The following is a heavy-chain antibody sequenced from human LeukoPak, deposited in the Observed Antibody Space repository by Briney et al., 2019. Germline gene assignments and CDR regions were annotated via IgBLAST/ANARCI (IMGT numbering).Heavy chain of an antibody. V-gene: IGHV3-23*01. D-gene: IGHD3-10*02. CDR2: ISGSGGST. CDR3: AKDGVFVSFDY. CDR1: GFTFSDYY. Sequence: GGSLRLSCAASGFTFSDYYMSWVRQAPGKGLEWVSAISGSGGSTYYADSVKGRFTISRDNSKNTLYLQMNSLRAEDTAVYYCAKDGVFVSFDYWGQGTLVTVSS. J-gene: IGHJ4*02.